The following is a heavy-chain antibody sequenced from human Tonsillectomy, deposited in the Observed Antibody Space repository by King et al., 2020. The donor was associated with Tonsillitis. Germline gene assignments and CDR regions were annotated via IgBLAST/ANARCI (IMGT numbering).Heavy chain of an antibody. CDR2: INSDGGRT. CDR1: GFTFSGYA. Sequence: VQLVESGGGLVQPGGSLRLSCAASGFTFSGYAMTWVHQAPGKGLEWVSAINSDGGRTSYADSVKGRFTISRDNSKNTLYLQMNSLRAEDTAVYYCAKGGRWEDYYYYGMDVWGQGTTVTVSS. CDR3: AKGGRWEDYYYYGMDV. D-gene: IGHD1-26*01. V-gene: IGHV3-23*04. J-gene: IGHJ6*02.